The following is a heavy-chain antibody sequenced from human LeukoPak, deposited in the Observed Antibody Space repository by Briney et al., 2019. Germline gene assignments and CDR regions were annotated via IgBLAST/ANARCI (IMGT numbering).Heavy chain of an antibody. CDR2: IYYSGST. D-gene: IGHD3-10*01. CDR3: ARSVTMVRGRWYGMDV. CDR1: GGSISSGGYY. V-gene: IGHV4-61*08. J-gene: IGHJ6*02. Sequence: PSQTLSLTCTVSGGSISSGGYYWSWIRQPPGKGLEWIGYIYYSGSTNYNPSLKSRVTISVDTSKNQFSLKLSSVTAADTAVYYCARSVTMVRGRWYGMDVWGQGTTVTVSS.